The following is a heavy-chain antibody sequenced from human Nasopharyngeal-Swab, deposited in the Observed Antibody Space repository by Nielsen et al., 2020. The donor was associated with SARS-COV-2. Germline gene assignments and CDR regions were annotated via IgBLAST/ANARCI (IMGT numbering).Heavy chain of an antibody. CDR2: IYPGDSNT. V-gene: IGHV5-51*01. CDR1: GYSFTTYW. Sequence: GGSLRLSCKGSGYSFTTYWNGWVRQMPGKGLEWMGIIYPGDSNTRYSPSFQGQVTISVDKYSSTAYLQWSSLKASDTAIYYCARPMRPMGHYYFGMDVWGQGTTVTVSS. D-gene: IGHD1-26*01. J-gene: IGHJ6*02. CDR3: ARPMRPMGHYYFGMDV.